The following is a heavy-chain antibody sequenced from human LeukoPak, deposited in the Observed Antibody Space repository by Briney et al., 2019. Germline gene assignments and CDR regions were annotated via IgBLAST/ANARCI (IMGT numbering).Heavy chain of an antibody. Sequence: GGSLRLSCAASGFTFSSYGMHWVRQAPGKGLEWVAVIWYDGSNKYYADSVKGRFTISRDNSKNTLYLQMNSLRAEDTAVYYCARDEALGAVTTNYYYYGMDVWGQGTTVTVSS. CDR3: ARDEALGAVTTNYYYYGMDV. CDR2: IWYDGSNK. D-gene: IGHD4-17*01. J-gene: IGHJ6*02. CDR1: GFTFSSYG. V-gene: IGHV3-33*01.